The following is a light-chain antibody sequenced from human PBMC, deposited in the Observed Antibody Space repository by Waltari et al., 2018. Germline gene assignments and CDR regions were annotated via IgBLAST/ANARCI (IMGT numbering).Light chain of an antibody. V-gene: IGLV2-23*02. CDR2: EVS. CDR3: CSYAGSSTFVV. Sequence: QSALTQPASVSGSPGQSITISCTGTSSDVGSYNLVSWYEQHPGKAPKFMIYEVSKRPSGVSNSFSGSTSGNTASLTISGLQPEDEADDYCCSYAGSSTFVVFGGGTKLTVL. CDR1: SSDVGSYNL. J-gene: IGLJ2*01.